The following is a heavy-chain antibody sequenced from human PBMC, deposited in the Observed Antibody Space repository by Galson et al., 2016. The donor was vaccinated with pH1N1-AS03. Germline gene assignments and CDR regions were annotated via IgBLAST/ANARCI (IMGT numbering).Heavy chain of an antibody. CDR2: IYAADSEI. D-gene: IGHD1-26*01. V-gene: IGHV5-51*01. CDR3: ASCSTFGSTTTSDWFDP. CDR1: GYRFPSYW. J-gene: IGHJ5*02. Sequence: QSGAEVKKPGESLKISCKGSGYRFPSYWIAWVRQRPGKGLEWMGIIYAADSEIRYSPSFQGQVTISVDKSISTAYLQWSSLKASDTAMYYCASCSTFGSTTTSDWFDPWGQGTLVTVSS.